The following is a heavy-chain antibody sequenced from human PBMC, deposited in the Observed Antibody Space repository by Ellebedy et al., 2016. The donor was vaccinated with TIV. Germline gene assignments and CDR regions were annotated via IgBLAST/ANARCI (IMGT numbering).Heavy chain of an antibody. CDR2: ISGSGGST. CDR3: ARRGGGYDYVWGSYLLY. CDR1: GFTFSSYA. Sequence: GESLKISCAASGFTFSSYAMSWVRQAPGKGLEWVSAISGSGGSTYYADSVKGRFTTPRDNSKNTLYLQMNSLRAEDTAVYYCARRGGGYDYVWGSYLLYWGQGTLVTVSS. V-gene: IGHV3-23*01. D-gene: IGHD3-16*01. J-gene: IGHJ4*02.